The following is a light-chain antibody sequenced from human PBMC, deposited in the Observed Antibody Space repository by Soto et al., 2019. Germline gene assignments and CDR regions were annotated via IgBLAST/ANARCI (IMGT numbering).Light chain of an antibody. V-gene: IGKV3-15*01. CDR3: QQYNNWHPKMA. CDR1: QSVSSD. CDR2: GAS. J-gene: IGKJ1*01. Sequence: VVTQSPATLSVFPGETATLSCRASQSVSSDLAWYQQRPGQAPRLLIYGASTRATGIPAWFRGSGSGTEFRLTISSLQSEDFATYYCQQYNNWHPKMAFGRGTKV.